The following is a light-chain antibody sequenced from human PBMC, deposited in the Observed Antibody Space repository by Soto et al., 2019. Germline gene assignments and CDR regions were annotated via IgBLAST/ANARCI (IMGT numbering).Light chain of an antibody. CDR2: EVS. V-gene: IGLV2-14*01. J-gene: IGLJ1*01. Sequence: QSVLTQPASVSGSPGQSITISCTGTNSDVGGYNYVSWYQQHPGKAPELMIYEVSHRPSGVSNRFSGSKSDNTASLTISGRQAEDEADYYCSSYTTIITLYVLGTGTKVTVL. CDR3: SSYTTIITLYV. CDR1: NSDVGGYNY.